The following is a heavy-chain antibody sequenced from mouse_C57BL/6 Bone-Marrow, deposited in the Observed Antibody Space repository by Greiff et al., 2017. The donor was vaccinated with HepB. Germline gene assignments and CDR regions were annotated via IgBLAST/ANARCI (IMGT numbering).Heavy chain of an antibody. D-gene: IGHD1-1*01. Sequence: VQLQQSGPELVKPGASVKISCKASGYTFTDYYMNWVKQSHGKSLEWIGDINPNNGGTSYNQKFKGKATLTVDKSSSTAYMELRSLTSEDSAVYYCGGYGSSYNAMDYWGQGTSVTVSS. V-gene: IGHV1-26*01. CDR1: GYTFTDYY. CDR3: GGYGSSYNAMDY. J-gene: IGHJ4*01. CDR2: INPNNGGT.